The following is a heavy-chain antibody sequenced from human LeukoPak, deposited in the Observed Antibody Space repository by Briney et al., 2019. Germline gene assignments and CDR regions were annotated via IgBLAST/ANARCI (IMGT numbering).Heavy chain of an antibody. CDR1: GGSISSYY. Sequence: PSETLSLTCTVSGGSISSYYWSWIRRPAGKGLEWIGRIYTSGSTNYNPSLKSRVTMSVDTSKNQFSLKLSSVTAADTAVYYRARGSVGSSSPWFDPWGQGTLVTVSS. J-gene: IGHJ5*02. CDR3: ARGSVGSSSPWFDP. D-gene: IGHD6-13*01. CDR2: IYTSGST. V-gene: IGHV4-4*07.